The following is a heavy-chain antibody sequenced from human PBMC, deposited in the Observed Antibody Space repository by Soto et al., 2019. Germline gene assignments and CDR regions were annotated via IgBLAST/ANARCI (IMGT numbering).Heavy chain of an antibody. J-gene: IGHJ4*02. CDR2: ISSSSSTI. Sequence: SLRLSCAASGFTFSSYSMNWVRQAPGKGLEWVSYISSSSSTIYYADSVKGRFTISRDNAKNSLYLQMNSLRDEDTAVYYCARENVPYDSSGYSPYYFDYWGQGTLVTVSS. D-gene: IGHD3-22*01. CDR1: GFTFSSYS. CDR3: ARENVPYDSSGYSPYYFDY. V-gene: IGHV3-48*02.